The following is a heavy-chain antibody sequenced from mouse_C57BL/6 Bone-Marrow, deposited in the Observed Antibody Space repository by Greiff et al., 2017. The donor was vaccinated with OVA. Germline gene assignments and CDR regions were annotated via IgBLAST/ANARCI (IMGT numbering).Heavy chain of an antibody. CDR2: ISSGGSYT. V-gene: IGHV5-6*01. CDR1: GFTFSSYG. J-gene: IGHJ2*01. CDR3: ARTTADY. D-gene: IGHD1-2*01. Sequence: EVQLVESGGDLVKPGGSLKLSCAASGFTFSSYGMSWVRQTPDKRLEWVATISSGGSYTYYPDSVQGRFTISSDNAKNTLYLQMSSLKSEDTDRYYCARTTADYWGQGTTLTVSS.